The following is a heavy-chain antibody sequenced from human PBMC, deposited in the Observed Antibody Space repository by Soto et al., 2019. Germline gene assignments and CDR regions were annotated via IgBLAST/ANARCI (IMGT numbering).Heavy chain of an antibody. CDR1: GVSIGSSDYF. CDR2: IQSGGRT. Sequence: QLQLHQSGPGLLKPSETLSLTCTVSGVSIGSSDYFWGWIRQPPGKGLEWLASIQSGGRTFYTPSLKSRVTISVDTSRNQFSLKLTSVTAADTAVYYCARLPRTSVGGTGADYWGQGTLVTVSS. V-gene: IGHV4-39*01. J-gene: IGHJ4*02. D-gene: IGHD6-19*01. CDR3: ARLPRTSVGGTGADY.